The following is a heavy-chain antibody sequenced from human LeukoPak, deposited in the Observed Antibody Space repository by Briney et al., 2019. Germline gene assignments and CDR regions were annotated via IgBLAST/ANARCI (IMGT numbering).Heavy chain of an antibody. J-gene: IGHJ6*02. CDR3: ARDASTYYYGMGV. CDR2: INPNSGGT. V-gene: IGHV1-2*04. Sequence: ASVKVSCKASGYTFTGYYMHWVRQAPGQGLEWMGWINPNSGGTNYAQKFQGWVTMTRDTSISTAYMELSRLRSDDTAVYYCARDASTYYYGMGVWGQGTTVTVSS. CDR1: GYTFTGYY.